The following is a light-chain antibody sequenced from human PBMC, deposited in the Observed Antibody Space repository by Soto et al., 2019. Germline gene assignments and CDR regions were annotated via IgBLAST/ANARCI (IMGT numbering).Light chain of an antibody. CDR3: CSYAGSYHYV. V-gene: IGLV2-11*01. Sequence: QSVLTQPRSVPGSPGQSVTISCTGTSSDVGGYNYVSWYQQHPGKAPKLMIYDVSKRPSGVPDRFSGSKSGNTASLTISGLQAEDEADYYCCSYAGSYHYVFGTGTKVTVL. CDR1: SSDVGGYNY. CDR2: DVS. J-gene: IGLJ1*01.